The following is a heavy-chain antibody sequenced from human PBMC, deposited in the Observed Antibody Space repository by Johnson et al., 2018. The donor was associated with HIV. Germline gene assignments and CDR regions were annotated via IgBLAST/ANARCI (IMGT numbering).Heavy chain of an antibody. CDR3: ARVRVGAFDI. D-gene: IGHD1-26*01. CDR1: GFTVSSNY. CDR2: IYSGGST. Sequence: MLLVESGGGLVQPGGSLRLSCAASGFTVSSNYMSWVRQAPGKGLEWVSVIYSGGSTYYADSVKGRFTISRDNSKNMLFLQINSLRVEDTAVYYCARVRVGAFDIWGQGTMVTVSS. V-gene: IGHV3-66*02. J-gene: IGHJ3*02.